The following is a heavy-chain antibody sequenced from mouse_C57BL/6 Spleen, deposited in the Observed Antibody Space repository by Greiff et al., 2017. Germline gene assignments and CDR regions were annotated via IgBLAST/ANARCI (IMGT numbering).Heavy chain of an antibody. CDR2: IYPGDGDT. CDR1: GYAFSSSW. J-gene: IGHJ1*03. Sequence: QVQLKESGPELVKPGASVKISCKASGYAFSSSWMNWVKQRPGKGLEWIGRIYPGDGDTNYNGKFKGKATLTADKSSSAAYMQLSSLTSEDSAVYFCAREMESYYYGSRGYFDVWGTGTTVTVSS. D-gene: IGHD1-1*01. CDR3: AREMESYYYGSRGYFDV. V-gene: IGHV1-82*01.